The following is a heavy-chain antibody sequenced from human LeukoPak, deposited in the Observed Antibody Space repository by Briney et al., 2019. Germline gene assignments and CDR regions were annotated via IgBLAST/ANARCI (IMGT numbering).Heavy chain of an antibody. CDR3: ARFSGYDFYYYYYGMDV. Sequence: ASVKVSCKASGYTFTGYYMHWVRQAPGQGLEWMGRINPNSGGTNYAQKFQGRVTMTRDTSISTAYMELSRLRSDDTAVYYCARFSGYDFYYYYYGMDVWGQGTTVTVSS. V-gene: IGHV1-2*06. D-gene: IGHD5-12*01. CDR1: GYTFTGYY. J-gene: IGHJ6*02. CDR2: INPNSGGT.